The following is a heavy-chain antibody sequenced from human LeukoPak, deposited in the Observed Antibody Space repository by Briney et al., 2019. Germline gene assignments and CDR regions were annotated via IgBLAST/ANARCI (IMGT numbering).Heavy chain of an antibody. CDR3: ARGRGRLLLIDY. CDR1: GGSFNNYY. CDR2: IYSSGST. Sequence: PSETLSLTCTVSGGSFNNYYWNWIRQPAGKGLEWIGRIYSSGSTDYNTSLKSRDTMSVDTSKNQFSLNLTSVTAADSAVYYCARGRGRLLLIDYWGQGTLVTVSS. J-gene: IGHJ4*02. V-gene: IGHV4-4*07. D-gene: IGHD2-15*01.